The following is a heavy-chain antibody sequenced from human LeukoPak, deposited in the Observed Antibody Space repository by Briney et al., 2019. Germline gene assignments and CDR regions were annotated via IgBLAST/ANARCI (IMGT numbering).Heavy chain of an antibody. D-gene: IGHD3-22*01. CDR2: IKSKAHGGTT. CDR1: GFTFKNAW. V-gene: IGHV3-15*01. Sequence: PGGSLRLSCAASGFTFKNAWMSWVRQAPGKGLEWVGRIKSKAHGGTTDYAAPVKDRFTISRDDSKNTLYLQMNSLRDEDTAVYYCAREGRDSSGKLRNFEYWGQGTLVTVSS. CDR3: AREGRDSSGKLRNFEY. J-gene: IGHJ4*02.